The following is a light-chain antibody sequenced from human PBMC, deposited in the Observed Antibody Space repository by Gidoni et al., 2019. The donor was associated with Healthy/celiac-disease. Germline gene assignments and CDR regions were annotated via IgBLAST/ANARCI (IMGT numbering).Light chain of an antibody. CDR1: QFSSSY. CDR2: AAS. V-gene: IGKV1-39*01. J-gene: IGKJ2*01. CDR3: QQTYNTPDT. Sequence: DIQMTQSPSSLSASVGDRVTITCRASQFSSSYLNWYQQKPGKAPKLLIYAASRLQSRVPSRLSGSGSGTDFTLTISRLQPEDFATYYCQQTYNTPDTFGQGTKLEIK.